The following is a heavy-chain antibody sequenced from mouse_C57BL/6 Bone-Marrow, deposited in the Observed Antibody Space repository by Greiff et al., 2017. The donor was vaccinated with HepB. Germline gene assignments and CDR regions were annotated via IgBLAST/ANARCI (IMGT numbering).Heavy chain of an antibody. V-gene: IGHV1-69*01. Sequence: QVQLQQPGAELVMPGASVKLSCKASGYTFTSYWMHWVKQRPGQGLEWIGEIDPADSYTNYNQKFKGKSKLTVDKSSSTAYMQLSSLTSEDSAVYYCARYDYGSSFDYWGQGTTLTVSS. D-gene: IGHD1-1*01. CDR2: IDPADSYT. J-gene: IGHJ2*01. CDR3: ARYDYGSSFDY. CDR1: GYTFTSYW.